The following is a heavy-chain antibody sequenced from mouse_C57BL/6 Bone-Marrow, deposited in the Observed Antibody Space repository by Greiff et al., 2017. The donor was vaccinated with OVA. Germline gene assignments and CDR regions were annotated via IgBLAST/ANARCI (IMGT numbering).Heavy chain of an antibody. CDR3: ASTIITRAYAMDY. CDR1: GYTFSTYW. V-gene: IGHV1-9*01. Sequence: QVQLQQSGAELMKPGASVTISCKATGYTFSTYWLEWVRQRPGHDLEWIGEIFPGSGGTNYIEKFKGKATFTADTSSHTAYMQLNILTSDDSGVYYCASTIITRAYAMDYWGQGTSVTVSS. CDR2: IFPGSGGT. D-gene: IGHD2-12*01. J-gene: IGHJ4*01.